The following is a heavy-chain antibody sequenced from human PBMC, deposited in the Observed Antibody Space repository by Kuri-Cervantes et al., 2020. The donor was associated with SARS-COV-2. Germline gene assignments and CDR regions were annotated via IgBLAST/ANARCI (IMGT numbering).Heavy chain of an antibody. V-gene: IGHV3-48*01. CDR3: AGQSTYDYVWGSYRLGY. CDR2: ISSSSSTI. Sequence: GESLKISCAASGFTFSSYSMNWVRQAPGKGLEWVSYISSSSSTIYYADSVKGRFTISRDNAKNSLYLQMNNLRAEDTAVYYCAGQSTYDYVWGSYRLGYWGQGTLVTVSS. J-gene: IGHJ4*02. D-gene: IGHD3-16*02. CDR1: GFTFSSYS.